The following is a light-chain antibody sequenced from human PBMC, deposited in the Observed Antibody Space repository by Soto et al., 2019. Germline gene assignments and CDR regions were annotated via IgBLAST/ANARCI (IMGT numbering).Light chain of an antibody. CDR3: AARDDRLNGSV. V-gene: IGLV1-44*01. CDR1: SSNIGSNT. Sequence: QSVLTQPPSASGTPGQRVTISCSGSSSNIGSNTVNWYQQLPGTAPKLLIYSNNQRPSGVPDRFSGSKSGTSASLAISGLQFVDAADYAPAARDDRLNGSVFGGETKLTV. CDR2: SNN. J-gene: IGLJ3*02.